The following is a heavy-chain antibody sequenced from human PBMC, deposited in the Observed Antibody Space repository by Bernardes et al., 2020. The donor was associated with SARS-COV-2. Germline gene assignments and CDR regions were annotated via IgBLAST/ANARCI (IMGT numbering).Heavy chain of an antibody. CDR1: GGTFSSYA. V-gene: IGHV1-69*13. Sequence: SVKVSCKASGGTFSSYAISWVRQAPGQGLEWMGGIIPIFGTANYAQKFQGRVTITADESTSTAYMELSSLRSEDTAVYYCADYSSGYRSFDYWGQGTLVTVSS. CDR3: ADYSSGYRSFDY. CDR2: IIPIFGTA. D-gene: IGHD3-22*01. J-gene: IGHJ4*02.